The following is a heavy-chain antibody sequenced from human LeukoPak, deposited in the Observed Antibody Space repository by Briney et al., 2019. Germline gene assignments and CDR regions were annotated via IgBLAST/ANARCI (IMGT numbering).Heavy chain of an antibody. CDR3: ATTVGPYDWFDP. J-gene: IGHJ5*02. Sequence: ASVKVSCKVSGYTLTGLSMHWVRQAPGKGLEWMGGFDPEDGETIYAQKFQGRVTMTEDTSTDTAYMELSSLRPEDTAVYYCATTVGPYDWFDPWGQGTLVTVSS. CDR2: FDPEDGET. V-gene: IGHV1-24*01. CDR1: GYTLTGLS. D-gene: IGHD4-17*01.